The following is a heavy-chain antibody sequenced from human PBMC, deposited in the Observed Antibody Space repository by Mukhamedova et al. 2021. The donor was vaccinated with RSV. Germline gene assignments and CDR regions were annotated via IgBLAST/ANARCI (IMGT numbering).Heavy chain of an antibody. V-gene: IGHV1-46*01. CDR3: ARDKGGNSYRLDY. D-gene: IGHD4-23*01. J-gene: IGHJ4*02. Sequence: GITTYAQMFQGRVTMTRDTSTSTVYMELSSLRSEDTAVYYCARDKGGNSYRLDYWGQGTLVTVSS. CDR2: GIT.